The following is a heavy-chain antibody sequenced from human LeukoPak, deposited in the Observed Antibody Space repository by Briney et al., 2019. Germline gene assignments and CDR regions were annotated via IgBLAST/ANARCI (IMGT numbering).Heavy chain of an antibody. Sequence: GGSLRLSCAASGFTFSSYNVNWVRQAPGKGLEWVSSISSSTSYIYYADSLKGRFTVSRDNAKNSLYLQMNSLRAEDTAVYYCARGLGDGYNAPYFDYWGQGTLVTVSS. J-gene: IGHJ4*02. CDR3: ARGLGDGYNAPYFDY. CDR1: GFTFSSYN. D-gene: IGHD5-24*01. V-gene: IGHV3-21*01. CDR2: ISSSTSYI.